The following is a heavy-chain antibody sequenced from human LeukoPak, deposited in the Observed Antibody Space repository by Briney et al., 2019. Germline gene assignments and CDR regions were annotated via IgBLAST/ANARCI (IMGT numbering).Heavy chain of an antibody. CDR2: IYTSGST. D-gene: IGHD5-12*01. Sequence: ETLSLTCTVSGCAIRSYFRSLIPQPAGKGLEWIGRIYTSGSTNYNPSPKSRVTISGDKSKNQFFLKLSSVTAADPAVFYFAGVVYSGYDFRGAIDVWGKRTTVTVSS. V-gene: IGHV4-4*07. CDR3: AGVVYSGYDFRGAIDV. J-gene: IGHJ6*03. CDR1: GCAIRSYF.